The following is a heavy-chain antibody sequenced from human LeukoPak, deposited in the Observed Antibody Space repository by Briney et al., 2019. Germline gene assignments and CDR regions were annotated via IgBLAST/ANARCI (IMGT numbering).Heavy chain of an antibody. CDR2: INHSRST. D-gene: IGHD1-26*01. CDR3: ARVNVGATAYYYYGMDV. CDR1: GGSFSGYY. Sequence: PSETLSLTCAVYGGSFSGYYWSWIRQPPGKGLEWIGEINHSRSTNYNPSLKSRVTISVATSKNQFSLKLSSVTAADTAVYYCARVNVGATAYYYYGMDVWDQGTTVTVSS. V-gene: IGHV4-34*01. J-gene: IGHJ6*02.